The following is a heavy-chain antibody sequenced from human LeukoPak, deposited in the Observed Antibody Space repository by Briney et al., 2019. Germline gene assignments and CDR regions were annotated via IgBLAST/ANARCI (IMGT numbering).Heavy chain of an antibody. CDR3: ARDRLLLTGYYSLDY. CDR1: GGSISSSSYY. V-gene: IGHV4-39*07. Sequence: SETLSLTCTVSGGSISSSSYYWGWIRQPPGKGLEWIGRIYISGSTNKNPSLKSRVTMSVDTSKNQFSLRLSSVTAADTAVYYCARDRLLLTGYYSLDYWGQGTLVTVSS. D-gene: IGHD3-9*01. CDR2: IYISGST. J-gene: IGHJ4*02.